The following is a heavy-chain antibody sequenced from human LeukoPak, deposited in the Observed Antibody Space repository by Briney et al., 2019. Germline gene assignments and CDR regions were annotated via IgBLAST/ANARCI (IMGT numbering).Heavy chain of an antibody. CDR3: AREAQYCSGGSCYGGYFQH. V-gene: IGHV4-34*01. J-gene: IGHJ1*01. CDR1: GGSFSGYY. CDR2: INHSGAT. D-gene: IGHD2-15*01. Sequence: PSETLSLTCAVYGGSFSGYYWSWIRQPPGKGLEWIGEINHSGATDYNPSFKSRVTISVDTSKNQFSLKLSSVTAADTAVYYCAREAQYCSGGSCYGGYFQHWGQGTLVTVSS.